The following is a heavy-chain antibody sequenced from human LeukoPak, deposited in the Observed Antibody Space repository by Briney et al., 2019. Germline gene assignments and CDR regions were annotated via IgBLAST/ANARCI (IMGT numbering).Heavy chain of an antibody. CDR1: GGTFSSYA. J-gene: IGHJ4*02. CDR3: AREAAAGIVILDY. V-gene: IGHV1-69*13. CDR2: IIPIFGTA. D-gene: IGHD6-13*01. Sequence: SVKVSCKASGGTFSSYAISWVRQAPGQGLEWMGGIIPIFGTANYAQKFQGRVTITADESTSTAYMELSSLRSEDTAVYYCAREAAAGIVILDYWGQGTLVTVSS.